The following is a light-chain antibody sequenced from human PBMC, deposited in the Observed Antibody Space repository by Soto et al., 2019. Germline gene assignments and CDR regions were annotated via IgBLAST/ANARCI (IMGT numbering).Light chain of an antibody. CDR2: DVS. V-gene: IGLV2-14*03. CDR1: SSDVGDYNY. Sequence: QSVLTQPASVSGSPGQSITISCTEASSDVGDYNYVSWYQQHSGKAPKLMIYDVSYRPSGVSIRFSGSKSGSTASLTISGLQAEDEADYYCTSYTTTNAVLFGGGTQLTVL. CDR3: TSYTTTNAVL. J-gene: IGLJ2*01.